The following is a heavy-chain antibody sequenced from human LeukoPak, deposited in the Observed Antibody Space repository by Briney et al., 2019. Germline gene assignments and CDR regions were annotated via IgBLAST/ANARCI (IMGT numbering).Heavy chain of an antibody. Sequence: VASVKVPCKVSGYTITELSMHWVRQAPGKGLEWMGGFDPEDGETIYAQKFQGRVTMTEDTSTDTAYMELSSLRSEDAAVYYCATVGWEGATVGDWGQGTLVTVSA. D-gene: IGHD1-26*01. J-gene: IGHJ4*02. V-gene: IGHV1-24*01. CDR1: GYTITELS. CDR3: ATVGWEGATVGD. CDR2: FDPEDGET.